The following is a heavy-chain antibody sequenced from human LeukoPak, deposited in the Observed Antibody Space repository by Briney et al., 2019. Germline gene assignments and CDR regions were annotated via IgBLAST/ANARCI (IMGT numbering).Heavy chain of an antibody. V-gene: IGHV3-7*01. CDR1: GFTFRSYW. D-gene: IGHD2-2*01. J-gene: IGHJ6*03. Sequence: GGSLRLSCAASGFTFRSYWMSWVRQARGKGREGVANIKQDGSEKYYEDSVKGRFTISRDNAKNSLYLKLNSLRAEDTAVYYCARAGYCSSTSCYYYYYMDVWGKGPTVTVSS. CDR2: IKQDGSEK. CDR3: ARAGYCSSTSCYYYYYMDV.